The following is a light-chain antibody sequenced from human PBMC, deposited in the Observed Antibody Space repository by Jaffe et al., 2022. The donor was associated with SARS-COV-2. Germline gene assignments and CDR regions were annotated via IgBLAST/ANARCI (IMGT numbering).Light chain of an antibody. J-gene: IGKJ4*01. CDR3: QHRTSWPPSVT. Sequence: EIVLTQSPATLSLSPGERATLSCRASQSVGSFLAWFQQKPGQAPRVLIYDASNRATGIPARFSGSGSGTDFTLTISSLEPEDFAVYYCQHRTSWPPSVTFGGGTKVEIK. CDR1: QSVGSF. V-gene: IGKV3-11*01. CDR2: DAS.